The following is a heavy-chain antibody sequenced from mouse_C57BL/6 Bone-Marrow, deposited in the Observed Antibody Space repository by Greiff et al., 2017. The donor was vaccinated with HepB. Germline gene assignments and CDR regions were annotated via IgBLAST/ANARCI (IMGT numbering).Heavy chain of an antibody. D-gene: IGHD1-2*01. V-gene: IGHV1-5*01. Sequence: EVQLQQSGTVLARPGASVKMSCKTSGYTFTSYWMHWVKQRPGQGLEWIGAIYPGNSGTSYNQKFKGKAKLTVVTSASTAYMELSSLTNEDSAVYYGGSPPIIYCGAYWYFDVWGTGTTVTVSS. CDR1: GYTFTSYW. CDR2: IYPGNSGT. J-gene: IGHJ1*03. CDR3: GSPPIIYCGAYWYFDV.